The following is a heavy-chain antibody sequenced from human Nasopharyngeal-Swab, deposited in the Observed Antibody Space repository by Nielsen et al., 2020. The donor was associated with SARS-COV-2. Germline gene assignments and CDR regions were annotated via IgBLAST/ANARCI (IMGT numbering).Heavy chain of an antibody. CDR1: GYTFISYG. CDR3: ARDAGYCSSTSCYTLEDY. J-gene: IGHJ4*02. V-gene: IGHV1-18*01. D-gene: IGHD2-2*02. Sequence: ASVKVSCKASGYTFISYGISWVRQAPGQGLEWMGWISAYNGNTKYSQKFQGRVTITRDTSASTAYMELSSLRSEDTAVYYCARDAGYCSSTSCYTLEDYWGQGTLVTVSS. CDR2: ISAYNGNT.